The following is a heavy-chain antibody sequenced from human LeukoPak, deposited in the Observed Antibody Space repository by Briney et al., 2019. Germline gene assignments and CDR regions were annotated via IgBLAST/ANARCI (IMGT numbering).Heavy chain of an antibody. Sequence: PGGSLRLSCAASGFTFSSYSMNWVRQAPGKGLEWVSFISSGGSYIYYADSVKGRFTISRDNAKNSLYLQMNSLRAEDTAVYYCARPRVRGDLATHGMDVWGQGTTVTVSS. J-gene: IGHJ6*02. D-gene: IGHD3-10*01. V-gene: IGHV3-21*01. CDR2: ISSGGSYI. CDR1: GFTFSSYS. CDR3: ARPRVRGDLATHGMDV.